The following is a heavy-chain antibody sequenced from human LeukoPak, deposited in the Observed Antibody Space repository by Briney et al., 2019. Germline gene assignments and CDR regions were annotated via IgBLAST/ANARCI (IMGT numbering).Heavy chain of an antibody. CDR3: ARAHRDIAVAGAFDY. Sequence: PGGSLRLSCAVSGFTFSNAWMSWVRQAPGKGLEWVAVISYDGSNKYYADSVKGRFTISRDNSKNTLYLQMNSLRAEDTAVYYCARAHRDIAVAGAFDYWGQGTLVTVSS. CDR1: GFTFSNAW. CDR2: ISYDGSNK. J-gene: IGHJ4*02. D-gene: IGHD6-19*01. V-gene: IGHV3-30*03.